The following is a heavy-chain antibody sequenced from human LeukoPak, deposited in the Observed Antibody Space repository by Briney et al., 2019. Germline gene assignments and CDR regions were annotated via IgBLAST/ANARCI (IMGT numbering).Heavy chain of an antibody. CDR3: ARSYSGSYLSNGYDY. D-gene: IGHD1-26*01. CDR1: GFTFSSYA. CDR2: ISSSSSYI. V-gene: IGHV3-21*01. J-gene: IGHJ4*02. Sequence: KPGGSLRLSCAASGFTFSSYAMSWVRQAPGKGLEWVSSISSSSSYIYYADSVKGRFTLSRDNARNSLFLQMNSLRAEDTAVYYCARSYSGSYLSNGYDYWGQGTLVTVSS.